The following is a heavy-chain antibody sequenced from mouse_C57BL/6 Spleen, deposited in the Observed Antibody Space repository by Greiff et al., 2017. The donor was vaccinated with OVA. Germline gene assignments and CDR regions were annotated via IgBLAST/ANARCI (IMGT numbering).Heavy chain of an antibody. D-gene: IGHD1-1*01. V-gene: IGHV2-2*01. CDR3: ARNWYGSSYWYFDV. Sequence: VKLMESGPGLVQPSQSLSITCTVSGFSSTSYGVHWVRQSPGKGLEWLGVIWSGGSTDYNAAFISRLSISKDNSKSQVFFKMNSLQADDTAIYYCARNWYGSSYWYFDVWGTGTTVTVSS. CDR2: IWSGGST. CDR1: GFSSTSYG. J-gene: IGHJ1*03.